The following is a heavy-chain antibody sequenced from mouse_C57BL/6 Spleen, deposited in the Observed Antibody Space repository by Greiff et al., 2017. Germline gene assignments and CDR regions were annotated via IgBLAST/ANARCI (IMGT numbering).Heavy chain of an antibody. Sequence: VQLQQPGAELVRPGSSVKLSCKASGYTFTSYWMDWVKQRPGQGLEWIGNIYPSDSETHYNQKFKDKATLTVDKSSSTAYMQLSSLTSEDSAVYYCARRNDGYYYYAMDYWGQGTSVTVSS. CDR3: ARRNDGYYYYAMDY. D-gene: IGHD2-3*01. V-gene: IGHV1-61*01. J-gene: IGHJ4*01. CDR1: GYTFTSYW. CDR2: IYPSDSET.